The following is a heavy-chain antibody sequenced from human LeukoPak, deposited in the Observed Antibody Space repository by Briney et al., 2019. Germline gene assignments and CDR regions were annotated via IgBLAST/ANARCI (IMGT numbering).Heavy chain of an antibody. CDR1: GFTFYDYG. Sequence: GGSLRLSCAASGFTFYDYGMSWVRHAPGKGLEWVSGINWNGGSTGYADSVKGRFTISRDNAKNSLYLQMNSLRAEDTAVYYCARVRVVGATTPDAFDIWGQGTMVTVSS. J-gene: IGHJ3*02. D-gene: IGHD1-26*01. V-gene: IGHV3-20*04. CDR3: ARVRVVGATTPDAFDI. CDR2: INWNGGST.